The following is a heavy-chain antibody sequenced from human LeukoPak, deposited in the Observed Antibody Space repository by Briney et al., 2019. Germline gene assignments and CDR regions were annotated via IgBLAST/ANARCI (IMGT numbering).Heavy chain of an antibody. V-gene: IGHV3-11*01. CDR3: ASGSYLERPLPRSPVRYYGMDV. J-gene: IGHJ6*02. CDR2: ISSSGSTI. D-gene: IGHD1-1*01. Sequence: GGSLRLSCAASGFTFSDYYMSWIRQAPGKGLEWVSYISSSGSTIYYADSVKGRFTISRDNAKNSLYLQMNSLRAEDTAVYYCASGSYLERPLPRSPVRYYGMDVWGQGTTVTVSS. CDR1: GFTFSDYY.